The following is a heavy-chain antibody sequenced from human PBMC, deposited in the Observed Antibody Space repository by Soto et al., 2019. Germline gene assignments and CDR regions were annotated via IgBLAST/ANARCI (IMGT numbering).Heavy chain of an antibody. J-gene: IGHJ5*02. CDR1: GYTFTSYD. CDR2: MNPNSGNT. CDR3: ARAREERGSGYYDFWSGYFEKYNWFDP. D-gene: IGHD3-3*01. V-gene: IGHV1-8*01. Sequence: ASVKVSFKASGYTFTSYDINWVRQATGQGLEWMGWMNPNSGNTGYAQKFQGRVTMTRNTSISTAYMELSSLRSEDTAVYYCARAREERGSGYYDFWSGYFEKYNWFDPWGQGTLVTVSS.